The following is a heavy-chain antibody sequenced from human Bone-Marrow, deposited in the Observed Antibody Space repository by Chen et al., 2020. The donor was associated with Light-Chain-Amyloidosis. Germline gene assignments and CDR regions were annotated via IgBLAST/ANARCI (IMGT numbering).Heavy chain of an antibody. Sequence: VQLEQSGPEVKKPGEPLKISCKDSGYTFPNYWIGWVRQMPGKGLEWMGVIYPDDSDARYSPSFEGQVTISADKSITTAYLQWRSLKASDTAMYYCARRRDGYNFDYWGQGTLVTVSS. D-gene: IGHD5-12*01. CDR3: ARRRDGYNFDY. CDR1: GYTFPNYW. J-gene: IGHJ4*02. CDR2: IYPDDSDA. V-gene: IGHV5-51*01.